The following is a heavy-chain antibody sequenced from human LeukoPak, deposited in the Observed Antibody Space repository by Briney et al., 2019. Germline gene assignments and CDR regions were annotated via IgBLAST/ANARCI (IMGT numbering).Heavy chain of an antibody. Sequence: PSETLSLTCAVSGYSISSGYYWGWIRQPPGKGLEWMGSIYHSGSTYYNPSLKSRVTISVDTSKNQFSLKLSSVTAADTAVYYCARHGLMEYYYDSSGYYPSYYFDYWAREPWSPSPQ. CDR1: GYSISSGYY. D-gene: IGHD3-22*01. CDR3: ARHGLMEYYYDSSGYYPSYYFDY. V-gene: IGHV4-38-2*01. CDR2: IYHSGST. J-gene: IGHJ4*02.